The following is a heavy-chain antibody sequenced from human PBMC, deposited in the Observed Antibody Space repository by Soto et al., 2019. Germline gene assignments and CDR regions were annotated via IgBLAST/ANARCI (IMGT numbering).Heavy chain of an antibody. J-gene: IGHJ4*02. CDR3: VRTTYFSDSSVYTRFFDY. CDR2: SRDKAQGYST. CDR1: GFTFSDNY. Sequence: EVHLVESGGGLVQPGGSLRLSCTGSGFTFSDNYIDWVRQAPGKGLEWVGRSRDKAQGYSTIYAASVKGRFTTSRDESKSSVYLQMNRLKTEDTAIYYCVRTTYFSDSSVYTRFFDYWGQGTLVTVSS. V-gene: IGHV3-72*01. D-gene: IGHD3-22*01.